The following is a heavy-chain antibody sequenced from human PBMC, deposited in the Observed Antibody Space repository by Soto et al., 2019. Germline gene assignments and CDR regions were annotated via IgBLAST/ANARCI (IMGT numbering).Heavy chain of an antibody. CDR2: IYHSGST. CDR3: ARVAYCGGDCYRGFDP. CDR1: GGSISSGGDS. J-gene: IGHJ5*02. Sequence: SETLSLTCAVSGGSISSGGDSWSWIRKPPGKGLEWIGYIYHSGSTYYNPSLKSRVTISVDRSKNQFSLKLSSVTAADTAVYYCARVAYCGGDCYRGFDPWGQGTLVTVPQ. D-gene: IGHD2-21*02. V-gene: IGHV4-30-2*01.